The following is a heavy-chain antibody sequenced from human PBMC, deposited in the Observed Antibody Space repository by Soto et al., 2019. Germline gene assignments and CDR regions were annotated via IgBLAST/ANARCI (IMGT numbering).Heavy chain of an antibody. J-gene: IGHJ5*02. CDR2: FDPEDGET. V-gene: IGHV1-24*01. CDR3: ATVPRGRLLGGLEL. Sequence: ASGKFSCHFSGAPLTELSMHWVGQAPGKGLEWMGGFDPEDGETIYAQKFQGRVTMTEDTSTDTAYMELSSLRSEDTAVYYCATVPRGRLLGGLELWGQGTLVTVSS. CDR1: GAPLTELS. D-gene: IGHD3-16*01.